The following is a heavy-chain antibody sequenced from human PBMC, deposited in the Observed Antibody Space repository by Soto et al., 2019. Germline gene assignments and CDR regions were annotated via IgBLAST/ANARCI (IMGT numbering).Heavy chain of an antibody. Sequence: GGSLRLSCAASGFFFSGSAMHWVRQSSEKGLEWVGHIRSKANNYATASAASVKGRFTISRDNSKNTPYLQMNSLKAEDTAVYYCARDLSLYDILTGYLPVDYWGQGTLVTVSS. CDR1: GFFFSGSA. CDR2: IRSKANNYAT. D-gene: IGHD3-9*01. J-gene: IGHJ4*02. CDR3: ARDLSLYDILTGYLPVDY. V-gene: IGHV3-73*01.